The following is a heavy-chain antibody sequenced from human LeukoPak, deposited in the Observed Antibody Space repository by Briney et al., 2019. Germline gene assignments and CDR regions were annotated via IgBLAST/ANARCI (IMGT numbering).Heavy chain of an antibody. CDR1: GGSISSYY. D-gene: IGHD2/OR15-2a*01. Sequence: PSETLSLTCTVSGGSISSYYWSWIRQPPGKGLEWIGYIYYSGSTNYNPSLKSRVTISVDTSKNQFSLKLSSVTAADTAVYYCARRRGYYFRTPFVYWGQGTLVTVSS. CDR3: ARRRGYYFRTPFVY. CDR2: IYYSGST. J-gene: IGHJ4*02. V-gene: IGHV4-59*12.